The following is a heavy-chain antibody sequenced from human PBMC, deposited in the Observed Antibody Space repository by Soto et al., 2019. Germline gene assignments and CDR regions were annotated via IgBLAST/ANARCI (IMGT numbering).Heavy chain of an antibody. J-gene: IGHJ4*02. CDR2: IGGSGGDT. D-gene: IGHD3-3*01. Sequence: GGSLRLSCAASGFPFSSYAMSWVRQAPGKGLEWVSGIGGSGGDTFYADSVKGRFTVSRDNAENTLYLQLNSLRVEDSAIYYCARRTWRGLADYWGQGILVTVSS. V-gene: IGHV3-23*01. CDR1: GFPFSSYA. CDR3: ARRTWRGLADY.